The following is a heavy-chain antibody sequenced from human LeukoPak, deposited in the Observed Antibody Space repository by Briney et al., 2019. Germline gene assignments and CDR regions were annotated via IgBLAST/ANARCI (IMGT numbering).Heavy chain of an antibody. J-gene: IGHJ5*02. CDR2: IWYDASNK. D-gene: IGHD2-8*02. V-gene: IGHV3-33*01. Sequence: GGSLRLSCAASGFTFSTYGMHWVRQAPGKGLEWVAAIWYDASNKHYADSVKGRFTISRDNPKNTLYLQMNSLGAEDTAVYYCARRAGTGTGGNWFDPWGQGTLVTVSS. CDR1: GFTFSTYG. CDR3: ARRAGTGTGGNWFDP.